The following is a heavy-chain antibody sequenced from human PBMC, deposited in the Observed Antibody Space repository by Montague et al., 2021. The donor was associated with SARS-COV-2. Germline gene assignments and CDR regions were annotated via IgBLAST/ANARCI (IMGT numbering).Heavy chain of an antibody. CDR1: GISLSTPNVG. CDR2: IYSNGDK. Sequence: ALVKPTQTLTLTCTFSGISLSTPNVGVAWIRQPPGKALEWLAVIYSNGDKRYSPSLQRRLTITKDISRNQVVVSLTNVDPLDTATYYCAHLIRYYDIFTGIPFDNWGQGTQVTVSS. CDR3: AHLIRYYDIFTGIPFDN. V-gene: IGHV2-5*01. J-gene: IGHJ4*02. D-gene: IGHD3-9*01.